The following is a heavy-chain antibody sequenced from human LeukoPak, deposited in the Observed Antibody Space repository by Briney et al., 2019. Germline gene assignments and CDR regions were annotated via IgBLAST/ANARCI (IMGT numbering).Heavy chain of an antibody. D-gene: IGHD2-2*01. J-gene: IGHJ5*02. CDR1: GFTFSSYW. CDR3: ARGVGYCSSTSCYWWFDP. CDR2: INSDGSST. V-gene: IGHV3-74*01. Sequence: QPGGSLRLSCAASGFTFSSYWMHWVRHASGKGLVWVSRINSDGSSTSYADSVKGRFTISRDNAKNTLYLQMNSLRAEDTAVYYCARGVGYCSSTSCYWWFDPWGQGTQVTVSS.